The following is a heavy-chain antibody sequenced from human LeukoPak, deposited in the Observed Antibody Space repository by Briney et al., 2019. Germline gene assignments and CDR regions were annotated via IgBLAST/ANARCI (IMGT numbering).Heavy chain of an antibody. D-gene: IGHD3-16*01. V-gene: IGHV3-15*01. CDR3: TTPGHSYALY. CDR2: IRSKSDGGTT. J-gene: IGHJ4*02. CDR1: GFTFSPYS. Sequence: SGGSLRLSCAAPGFTFSPYSMNWVRQAPGKGLEWVGHIRSKSDGGTTDYAAPVKGRFTISRDDSKNTVFLQMNSLRTEDTAVYSCTTPGHSYALYWGPGTLVTVSS.